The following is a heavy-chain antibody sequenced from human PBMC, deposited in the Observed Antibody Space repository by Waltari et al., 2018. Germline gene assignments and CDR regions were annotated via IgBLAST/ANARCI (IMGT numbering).Heavy chain of an antibody. CDR2: VSGSGNGT. Sequence: DVKLLESGGGSVQRGGSLRLSCAASGFTFPASALIWVRQAPGKGLEWVSAVSGSGNGTFYADSVKGRFSISRDNFNNALYLQMNSLRDDDTAVYYCVKDGTTGYIYGKAFDLWGQGTLVTVSS. V-gene: IGHV3-23*01. CDR3: VKDGTTGYIYGKAFDL. CDR1: GFTFPASA. D-gene: IGHD5-18*01. J-gene: IGHJ4*02.